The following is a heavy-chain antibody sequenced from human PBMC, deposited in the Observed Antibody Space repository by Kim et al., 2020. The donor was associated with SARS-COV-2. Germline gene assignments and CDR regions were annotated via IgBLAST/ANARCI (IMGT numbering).Heavy chain of an antibody. Sequence: ASVKVSCKASGYTFTSYAMHWVRQAPGQRLEWMGWINAGNGNTKYSQKFQGRVTITRDTSASTAYMELSSLRSEDTAVYYCARGRTHYYGSGSYDGRDAFDIWGQGTMVTVSS. CDR1: GYTFTSYA. J-gene: IGHJ3*02. CDR3: ARGRTHYYGSGSYDGRDAFDI. CDR2: INAGNGNT. D-gene: IGHD3-10*01. V-gene: IGHV1-3*01.